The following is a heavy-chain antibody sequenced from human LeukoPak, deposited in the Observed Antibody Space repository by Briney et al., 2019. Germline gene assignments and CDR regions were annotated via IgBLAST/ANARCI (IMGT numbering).Heavy chain of an antibody. CDR1: GFTFNNYV. Sequence: AGGSLRLSCAASGFTFNNYVVHWVRQTPGKGLEWMAVISQDGTSKNYADSVKGRFSISRDNSKDMVSLQMDSLTPADSAIYFCGRDPDRLLAFGLDVWGQGTTVIVSS. D-gene: IGHD3-3*01. J-gene: IGHJ6*02. CDR2: ISQDGTSK. V-gene: IGHV3-30-3*01. CDR3: GRDPDRLLAFGLDV.